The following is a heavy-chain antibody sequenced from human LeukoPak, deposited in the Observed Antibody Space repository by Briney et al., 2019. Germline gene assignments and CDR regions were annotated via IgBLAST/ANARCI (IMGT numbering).Heavy chain of an antibody. V-gene: IGHV3-21*01. D-gene: IGHD2-2*01. Sequence: GGSLRLSCAASGFTFSTYTMNWVRQAPGKGLEWVSSISVSSSYIYYAGSVKGRFTISRDNAKNSLYLQMNSLSVEDTAVYFCTRDGKDCSSTSCSADYWGQGTLVTVSS. CDR1: GFTFSTYT. CDR2: ISVSSSYI. CDR3: TRDGKDCSSTSCSADY. J-gene: IGHJ4*02.